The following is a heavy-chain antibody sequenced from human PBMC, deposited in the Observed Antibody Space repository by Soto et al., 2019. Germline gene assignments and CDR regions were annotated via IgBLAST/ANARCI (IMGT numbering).Heavy chain of an antibody. CDR2: IYYSGST. V-gene: IGHV4-59*01. D-gene: IGHD4-17*01. CDR1: GGSISSYY. CDR3: AGETYGDYYFDY. Sequence: SETLSLTXTVSGGSISSYYWSWIRQPPGKGLEWIGYIYYSGSTNYNPSLKSRVTTSVDTSKNQFPLKLSSVTAADTAVYYCAGETYGDYYFDYWGQGTLVTVSS. J-gene: IGHJ4*02.